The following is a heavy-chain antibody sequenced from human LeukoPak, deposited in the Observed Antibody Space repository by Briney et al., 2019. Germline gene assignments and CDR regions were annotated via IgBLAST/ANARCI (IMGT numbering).Heavy chain of an antibody. CDR2: ISGSGRNI. V-gene: IGHV3-23*01. D-gene: IGHD3-22*01. CDR1: GYTFSSHA. J-gene: IGHJ4*02. Sequence: PGGSLRLSCTPSGYTFSSHAMSWVRQAPGKGLEWVSAISGSGRNIYYADSVKGRFTISRDNSKNTLYLQMNSLRAEDTAVYYCASGTYYYDSSGYLNYWGQGTLVTVSS. CDR3: ASGTYYYDSSGYLNY.